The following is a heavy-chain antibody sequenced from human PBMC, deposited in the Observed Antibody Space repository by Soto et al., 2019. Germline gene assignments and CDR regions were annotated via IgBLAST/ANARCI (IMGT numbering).Heavy chain of an antibody. Sequence: EVQLVESGGGLVQPGGSLRLSCAGSGFTFSNYWMHWVRQAPGKGLEWVSRIDHDGPTDYADSVRGRFTISRDNAENTLYLQMNRLRPEATAVYYCVRDSHGDYWGQGTLVTVSS. V-gene: IGHV3-74*01. CDR2: IDHDGPT. J-gene: IGHJ4*02. CDR1: GFTFSNYW. CDR3: VRDSHGDY.